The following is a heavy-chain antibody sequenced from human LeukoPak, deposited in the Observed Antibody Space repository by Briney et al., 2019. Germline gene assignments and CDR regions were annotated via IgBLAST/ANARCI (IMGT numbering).Heavy chain of an antibody. CDR1: GFTFNSYN. CDR3: ARVCGGGSCYAEFDY. V-gene: IGHV3-48*01. Sequence: GGSLRLSCAASGFTFNSYNMNWVRQAPGKGLEWVSYISSDSSTIFYADSVKGRFTISRDNVKNSLFLQLNSLRAEDTAVYYCARVCGGGSCYAEFDYWGQGTLVTVSS. CDR2: ISSDSSTI. J-gene: IGHJ4*02. D-gene: IGHD2-15*01.